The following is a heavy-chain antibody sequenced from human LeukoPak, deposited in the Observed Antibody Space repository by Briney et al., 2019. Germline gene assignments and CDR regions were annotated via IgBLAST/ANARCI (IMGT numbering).Heavy chain of an antibody. CDR2: ISDGGGTT. J-gene: IGHJ3*02. CDR1: GFTFSSYA. D-gene: IGHD1-1*01. V-gene: IGHV3-23*01. Sequence: GGSLRLSCAASGFTFSSYAMSWFRQAPGKGLEWSSAISDGGGTTYYAGSVKGRFTISRDNSKNTLYLQMNSPRAEDTAVYYCAKGGVRGGWNGADIWGQGTMVTVSS. CDR3: AKGGVRGGWNGADI.